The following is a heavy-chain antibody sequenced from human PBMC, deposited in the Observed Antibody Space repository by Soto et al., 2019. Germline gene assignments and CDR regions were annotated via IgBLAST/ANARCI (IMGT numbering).Heavy chain of an antibody. D-gene: IGHD2-15*01. CDR1: GGSISSYY. CDR2: IHYSGST. J-gene: IGHJ4*02. V-gene: IGHV4-59*12. Sequence: PSETLSLTCTVSGGSISSYYWGWIRQPPGKGLEWIGDIHYSGSTNYNPSLKSRVTISVDTSKNQFSLKLTSVTAADTAVYYCARGGDFVVVVAAPFDYWGQGTLVTVSS. CDR3: ARGGDFVVVVAAPFDY.